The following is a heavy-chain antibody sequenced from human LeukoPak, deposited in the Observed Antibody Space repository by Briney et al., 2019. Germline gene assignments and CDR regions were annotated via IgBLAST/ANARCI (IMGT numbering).Heavy chain of an antibody. J-gene: IGHJ4*02. V-gene: IGHV4-59*01. CDR1: GGSFSGYY. Sequence: SETLSLTCAVYGGSFSGYYWSWIRQPPGKGLEWIGYIYYSGSTNYNPSLKSRVTISVDTSKNQFSLKLSSVTAADTAVYYCASTGTKNWEYDYWGQGTLVTVSS. CDR2: IYYSGST. D-gene: IGHD7-27*01. CDR3: ASTGTKNWEYDY.